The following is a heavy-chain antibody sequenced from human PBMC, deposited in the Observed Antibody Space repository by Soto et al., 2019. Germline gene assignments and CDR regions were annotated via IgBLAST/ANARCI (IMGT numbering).Heavy chain of an antibody. CDR1: GGTFSSYA. J-gene: IGHJ4*02. D-gene: IGHD3-9*01. V-gene: IGHV1-69*06. CDR3: ARVINDLLTGYVDY. Sequence: QVQLVQSGAEVKKPGSSVKVSCKASGGTFSSYAISWVRQAPGQGLEWMGGIIPIFGTTNYAQKFQGRVTITADKSTSTADMELSSLRSEDTAVYYCARVINDLLTGYVDYWGQGTLVTVSS. CDR2: IIPIFGTT.